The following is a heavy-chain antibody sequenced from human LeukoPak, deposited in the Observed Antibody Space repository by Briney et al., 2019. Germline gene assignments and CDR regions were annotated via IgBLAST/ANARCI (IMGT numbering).Heavy chain of an antibody. V-gene: IGHV5-51*01. CDR1: GYSFTSYW. CDR3: ARFRGYSGYGDDAFDI. D-gene: IGHD5-12*01. Sequence: GESLKISCKGSGYSFTSYWIGWVRQIPGKGLEWMGIIYPGDSDTRYSPSFQGQVTISADKSISTAYLQWSSLKASDTAMYYCARFRGYSGYGDDAFDIWGQGTMVTVSS. CDR2: IYPGDSDT. J-gene: IGHJ3*02.